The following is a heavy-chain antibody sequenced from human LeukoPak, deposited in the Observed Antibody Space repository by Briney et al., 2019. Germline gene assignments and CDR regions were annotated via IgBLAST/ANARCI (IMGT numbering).Heavy chain of an antibody. CDR3: ARTQGWYKGDDY. Sequence: PSETLSLTCAVYGGSFSGYYWSWIRQPPGKGLEWIGEINHSGSTNYNPSLKSRVTISVDTSKNQFSLKLSSVTAADTAVYYCARTQGWYKGDDYWGQGTLVTVSS. D-gene: IGHD6-19*01. V-gene: IGHV4-34*01. CDR1: GGSFSGYY. J-gene: IGHJ4*02. CDR2: INHSGST.